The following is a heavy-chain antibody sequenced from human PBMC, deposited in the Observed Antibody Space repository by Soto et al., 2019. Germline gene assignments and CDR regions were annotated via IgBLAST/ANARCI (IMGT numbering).Heavy chain of an antibody. J-gene: IGHJ5*02. CDR2: IYYSGST. CDR1: GGSISSYY. V-gene: IGHV4-59*08. CDR3: ARTIAVAYWFDP. D-gene: IGHD6-19*01. Sequence: SETLSLTCTVSGGSISSYYWSWFRQPPGKGLEWIGYIYYSGSTNYNPSLKSRVTISVDTSKNQFSLKLSSVTAADTAVYYCARTIAVAYWFDPWGQGTLVTVS.